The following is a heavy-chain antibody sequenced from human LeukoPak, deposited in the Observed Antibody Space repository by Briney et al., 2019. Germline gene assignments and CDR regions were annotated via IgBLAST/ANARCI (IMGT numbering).Heavy chain of an antibody. Sequence: QAGGSLRLSCAASGFTVSSNYMSWVRQAPGKGLEWVSVIYSGGSTYYADSVKGRFTISRDNSKNTLYLQMNSLRAEDTAVYYCARDCRSGGTSCLDAFDIWGQGTMVTVSS. J-gene: IGHJ3*02. CDR3: ARDCRSGGTSCLDAFDI. V-gene: IGHV3-66*01. CDR1: GFTVSSNY. CDR2: IYSGGST. D-gene: IGHD2-2*01.